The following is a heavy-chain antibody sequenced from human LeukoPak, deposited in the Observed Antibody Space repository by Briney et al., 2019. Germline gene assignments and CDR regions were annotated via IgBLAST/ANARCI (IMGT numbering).Heavy chain of an antibody. V-gene: IGHV3-74*01. Sequence: GGSLRLSCAASGFTFSSYWMHWVRQAPGKGLVWVSRISWNGGSIGYADSVRGRFTISRDNAKNSLYLQMNSLRAEDTALYYCAKGYYDFWSGPFYWGQGTLVTVSS. CDR1: GFTFSSYW. D-gene: IGHD3-3*01. CDR3: AKGYYDFWSGPFY. CDR2: ISWNGGSI. J-gene: IGHJ4*02.